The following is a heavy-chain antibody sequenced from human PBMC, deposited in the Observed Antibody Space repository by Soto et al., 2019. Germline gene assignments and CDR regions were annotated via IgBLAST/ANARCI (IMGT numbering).Heavy chain of an antibody. D-gene: IGHD2-15*01. Sequence: GGSLRLSCAASGFTFSSYSMNWVRQAPGKGLEWVSCITSSASAIYYADSVKGRFTISRDNAKNSLYLQMNSLRDEDTAVYYCARSKRMVAATTGNYYYGMDVWGHGTTVTVSS. J-gene: IGHJ6*02. CDR1: GFTFSSYS. CDR3: ARSKRMVAATTGNYYYGMDV. V-gene: IGHV3-48*02. CDR2: ITSSASAI.